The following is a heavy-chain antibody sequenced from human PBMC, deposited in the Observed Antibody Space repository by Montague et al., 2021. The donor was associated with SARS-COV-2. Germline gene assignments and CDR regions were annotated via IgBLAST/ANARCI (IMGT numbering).Heavy chain of an antibody. J-gene: IGHJ4*02. CDR1: GCSITGFS. CDR2: VTTSGTT. V-gene: IGHV4-4*07. CDR3: ARTRTRPLSFDS. Sequence: SETLSLTCAVSGCSITGFSWSWVRQPAGKGLEWIGRVTTSGTTNYSPSLRSRVTMSFDTSKNQFSLHLNSVTAADTAIYYCARTRTRPLSFDSWGQGTLVTVSS. D-gene: IGHD6-6*01.